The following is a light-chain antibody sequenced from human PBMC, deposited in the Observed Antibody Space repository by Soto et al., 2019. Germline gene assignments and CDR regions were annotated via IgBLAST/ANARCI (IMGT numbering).Light chain of an antibody. CDR3: SSYTGGSTSYV. CDR1: SSNIGSNT. J-gene: IGLJ1*01. V-gene: IGLV1-44*01. Sequence: QSVLTQPPSASGTPGQRVTISCSGSSSNIGSNTVNWYQQLPGTAPKLLIYSNNQRPSGVPDRFSGSKSGTSASLAISGLQAEDEADYYCSSYTGGSTSYVFGTGTKLTVL. CDR2: SNN.